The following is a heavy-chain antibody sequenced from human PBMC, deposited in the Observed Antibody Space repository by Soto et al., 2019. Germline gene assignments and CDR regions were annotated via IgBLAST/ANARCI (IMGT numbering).Heavy chain of an antibody. Sequence: QVPLVQSGAEVKKPGASVKVSCKASGYTFTSYGISWVRQAPGQGLEWMGWISAYNGNTNYAQKLQGRVTMTTDTSTSTAYMELRSLRSDDTAVYYCARVVYDFWSGREAWFDPWGQGTLVTVSS. CDR2: ISAYNGNT. V-gene: IGHV1-18*04. J-gene: IGHJ5*02. CDR1: GYTFTSYG. D-gene: IGHD3-3*01. CDR3: ARVVYDFWSGREAWFDP.